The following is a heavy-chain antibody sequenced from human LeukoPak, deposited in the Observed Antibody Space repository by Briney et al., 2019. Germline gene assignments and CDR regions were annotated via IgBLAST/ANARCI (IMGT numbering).Heavy chain of an antibody. CDR1: GGSFSGYY. CDR3: AGGYYYDSSGYDSGV. J-gene: IGHJ4*02. D-gene: IGHD3-22*01. Sequence: SETLSLTCAVYGGSFSGYYWSWIRQPPGKGLEWIGEINHSGSTNYNPSLKSRVIISVDTSKNQFSLKLSSVTAADTAVYYCAGGYYYDSSGYDSGVWGQGTLVTVSS. V-gene: IGHV4-34*01. CDR2: INHSGST.